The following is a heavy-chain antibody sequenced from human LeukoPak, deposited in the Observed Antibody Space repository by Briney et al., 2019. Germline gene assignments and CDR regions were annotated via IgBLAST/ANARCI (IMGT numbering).Heavy chain of an antibody. D-gene: IGHD6-13*01. CDR1: GFTFSSYS. CDR3: AKDSVAAAGTAWFDP. V-gene: IGHV3-23*01. CDR2: ISHNGDRA. Sequence: GGSLRLSCAASGFTFSSYSMNWVRQAPGKRLEWVSGISHNGDRAYCADSVEGRFTISRDNSKNTLYLQMNGLRPEDTAVYYCAKDSVAAAGTAWFDPWGQRTLVTVSS. J-gene: IGHJ5*02.